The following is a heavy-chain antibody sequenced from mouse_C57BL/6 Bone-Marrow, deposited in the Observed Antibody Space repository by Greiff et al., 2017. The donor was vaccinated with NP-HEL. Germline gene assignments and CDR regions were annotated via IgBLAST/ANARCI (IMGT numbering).Heavy chain of an antibody. D-gene: IGHD2-3*01. CDR3: ARPLYDGYYGLDY. Sequence: EVMLVESGGDLVKPGGSLKLSCAASGFTFSSYGMSWVRQTPDKRLEWVATISSGGSYTYYPDSVKGRFTISRDNAKNTLYLQMSSLKSEDTAMYYCARPLYDGYYGLDYWGQGTTLTVSS. CDR1: GFTFSSYG. CDR2: ISSGGSYT. V-gene: IGHV5-6*01. J-gene: IGHJ2*01.